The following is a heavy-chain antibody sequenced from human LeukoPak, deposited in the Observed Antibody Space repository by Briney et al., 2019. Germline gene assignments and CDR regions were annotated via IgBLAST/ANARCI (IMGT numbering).Heavy chain of an antibody. Sequence: GGSLRLSCAASGFIFSSYTMNWVRQAPGKGLEWVSYISSTSRTIHYADSVKGRFTISRDNAKNSLYLQMNSLRDEDTAVYYCARDPDFGGDRYFDYWGQGTQVTVSS. CDR3: ARDPDFGGDRYFDY. D-gene: IGHD4/OR15-4a*01. J-gene: IGHJ4*02. V-gene: IGHV3-48*02. CDR1: GFIFSSYT. CDR2: ISSTSRTI.